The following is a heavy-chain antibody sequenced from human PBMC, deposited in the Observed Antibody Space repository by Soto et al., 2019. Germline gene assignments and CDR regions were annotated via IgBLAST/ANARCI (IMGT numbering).Heavy chain of an antibody. CDR3: ARELNTESSAYYSFAF. CDR2: VSTNDDRT. D-gene: IGHD3-22*01. CDR1: GYIFPAYG. J-gene: IGHJ4*02. Sequence: ASVKVSCKTSGYIFPAYGLAWLRQAPGQRPEWMGWVSTNDDRTNYAQKFQGRVTMTTDRSTTTTSMELRSLRPDDTAVYYCARELNTESSAYYSFAFWGQGTLVTVS. V-gene: IGHV1-18*01.